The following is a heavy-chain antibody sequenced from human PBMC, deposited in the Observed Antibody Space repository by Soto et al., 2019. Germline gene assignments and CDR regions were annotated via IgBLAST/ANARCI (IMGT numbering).Heavy chain of an antibody. Sequence: ASVKVSCKASGGTFSSYAIGWVRQAPGQGLEWMGGIIPILGTANYAQKFQGRVTITADKSTSTAYMELSSLRSEDTAVYYCARMIVVVTAKSPYYYYYGMDVWGQGTTVTVS. CDR2: IIPILGTA. V-gene: IGHV1-69*10. D-gene: IGHD2-21*02. CDR1: GGTFSSYA. CDR3: ARMIVVVTAKSPYYYYYGMDV. J-gene: IGHJ6*02.